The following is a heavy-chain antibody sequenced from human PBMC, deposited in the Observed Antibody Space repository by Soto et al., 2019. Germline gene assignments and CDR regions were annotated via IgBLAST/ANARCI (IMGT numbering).Heavy chain of an antibody. CDR3: ARARGYRNHHFDY. CDR2: IIPIFGTA. V-gene: IGHV1-69*13. Sequence: ASVKVSCKASGGTFSSYAISWVRQAPGQGLEWMGGIIPIFGTANYAQKFQGRVPITADESTSTAYMELSSLRSEDTAVYYCARARGYRNHHFDYWGQGTLVTVSS. D-gene: IGHD5-18*01. J-gene: IGHJ4*02. CDR1: GGTFSSYA.